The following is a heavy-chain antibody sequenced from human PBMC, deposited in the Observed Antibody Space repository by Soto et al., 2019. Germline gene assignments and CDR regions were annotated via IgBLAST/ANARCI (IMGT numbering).Heavy chain of an antibody. CDR2: IYSGGST. D-gene: IGHD1-26*01. J-gene: IGHJ4*02. Sequence: EVQLVETGGGLIQPGGSLRLSCAASGFTVSSNYMSWVRQAPGKGLEWVSVIYSGGSTYYADSVKGRFTIRRDNSKNTLYLQMNGLRAEDTAVYHCARSQYSGSYRYWGQGTLVTVSS. CDR3: ARSQYSGSYRY. CDR1: GFTVSSNY. V-gene: IGHV3-53*02.